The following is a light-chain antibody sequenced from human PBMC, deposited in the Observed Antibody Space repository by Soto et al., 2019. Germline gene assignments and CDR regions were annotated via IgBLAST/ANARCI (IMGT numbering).Light chain of an antibody. CDR3: QQRSNWPPLLT. Sequence: EIVLTQSPATVSLSPGERANLSCRASQSVSRYLAWYQQKPGQAPRLLIYDASKRATGIPARFSGSGSGTDFTLTISSLEPEDFATYYCQQRSNWPPLLTFGGGTKVEI. J-gene: IGKJ4*01. CDR1: QSVSRY. V-gene: IGKV3-11*01. CDR2: DAS.